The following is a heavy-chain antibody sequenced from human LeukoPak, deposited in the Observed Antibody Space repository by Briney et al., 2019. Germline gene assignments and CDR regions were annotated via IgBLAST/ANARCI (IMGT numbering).Heavy chain of an antibody. CDR2: IYYSGST. V-gene: IGHV4-59*01. J-gene: IGHJ3*02. CDR3: ARVGRSPDAFDI. D-gene: IGHD3-16*02. CDR1: GGSISSYY. Sequence: PSETLSLTCTVSGGSISSYYWSWIRQPPGKGLEWIGYIYYSGSTNYNPSLKSRVTISVDTSKNQFSLKLSSATAADTAAYYCARVGRSPDAFDIWGQGTMVTVSS.